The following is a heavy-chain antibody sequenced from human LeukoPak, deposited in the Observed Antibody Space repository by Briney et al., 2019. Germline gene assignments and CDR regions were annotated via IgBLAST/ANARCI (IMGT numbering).Heavy chain of an antibody. D-gene: IGHD1-1*01. CDR3: ARDRGNGALDY. CDR1: GFTFSSYE. CDR2: ISSSGSTI. J-gene: IGHJ4*02. V-gene: IGHV3-48*03. Sequence: PGGSLRLSRAASGFTFSSYEMNWVRQAPGKGLEWVSYISSSGSTIYYADSVKGRFTISRDNAKNSLYLQMNSLRAEDTAVYYCARDRGNGALDYWGQGTLVTVSS.